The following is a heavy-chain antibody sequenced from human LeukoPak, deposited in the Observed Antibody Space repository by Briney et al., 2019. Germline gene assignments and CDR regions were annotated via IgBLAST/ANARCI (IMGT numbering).Heavy chain of an antibody. CDR1: GGSISSANYY. CDR2: VYNSGST. D-gene: IGHD1-26*01. Sequence: SETLSLTCTVSGGSISSANYYWGWIRQPSGKGLEWIGSVYNSGSTYYNPSLKSRVIVSLHMSQNQFSLRLTSVTAADTAIYYCARRRPRGSRYFDYWGQGTLVTVSS. CDR3: ARRRPRGSRYFDY. V-gene: IGHV4-39*07. J-gene: IGHJ4*02.